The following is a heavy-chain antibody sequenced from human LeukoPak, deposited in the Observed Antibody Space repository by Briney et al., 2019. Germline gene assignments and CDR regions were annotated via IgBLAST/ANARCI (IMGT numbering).Heavy chain of an antibody. CDR2: FSRTGST. CDR1: GYSISSGGS. J-gene: IGHJ6*02. Sequence: SETLSLTCTVSGYSISSGGSWGWIRQPPGKGLEWIGSFSRTGSTYYNPSLKSRVTISVDTSKNQFSLKLSSVTAADTAVYYCAIDRFRPSYDMDVWGQGTTVTVSS. D-gene: IGHD3-10*01. V-gene: IGHV4-38-2*02. CDR3: AIDRFRPSYDMDV.